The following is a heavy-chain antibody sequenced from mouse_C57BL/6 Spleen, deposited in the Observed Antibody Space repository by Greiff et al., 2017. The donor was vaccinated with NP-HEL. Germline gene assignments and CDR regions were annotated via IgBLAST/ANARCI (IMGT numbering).Heavy chain of an antibody. V-gene: IGHV2-5*01. CDR1: GFSLTSYG. J-gene: IGHJ1*03. CDR3: AKKGGNYVGYFDV. D-gene: IGHD2-1*01. CDR2: IWRGGST. Sequence: QVQLQQSGPGLVQPSQSLSITCTVSGFSLTSYGVHWVRQSPGKGLEWLGVIWRGGSTDYNAAFMSRLRITKDNSKSKVFFKMNSLQADDTAIYYCAKKGGNYVGYFDVWGTGTTVTVSS.